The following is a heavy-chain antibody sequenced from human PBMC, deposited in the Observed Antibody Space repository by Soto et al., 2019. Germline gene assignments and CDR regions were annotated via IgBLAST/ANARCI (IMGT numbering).Heavy chain of an antibody. Sequence: QVQLQESGPGLVKPSETLSLTCTVSGGSVSSGSYYWSWIRQPPGKGLEWIGYIYYSGSTNYNPSLKRRVTISVDPSKNQFALKLSAVTAADTAVYYCARARGGVSRGYEAFDIWGQGTMVTVSS. V-gene: IGHV4-61*01. D-gene: IGHD3-16*01. J-gene: IGHJ3*02. CDR2: IYYSGST. CDR1: GGSVSSGSYY. CDR3: ARARGGVSRGYEAFDI.